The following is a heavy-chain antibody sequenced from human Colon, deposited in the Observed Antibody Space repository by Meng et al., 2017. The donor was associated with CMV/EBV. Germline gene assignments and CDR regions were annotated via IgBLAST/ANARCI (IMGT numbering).Heavy chain of an antibody. D-gene: IGHD2-15*01. Sequence: GESLKISCVASGFTFNKYWMHWVRQPPGGGLVWLSRIDNEGSGAIYADSVRGLFTVSRDNARNTVYLQMNNLRDEDTAVYYCARDTPHNAFEPWGHGTLVTVSS. CDR3: ARDTPHNAFEP. CDR2: IDNEGSGA. CDR1: GFTFNKYW. V-gene: IGHV3-74*01. J-gene: IGHJ5*02.